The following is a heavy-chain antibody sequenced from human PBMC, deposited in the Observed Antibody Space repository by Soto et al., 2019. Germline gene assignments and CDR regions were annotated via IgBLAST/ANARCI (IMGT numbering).Heavy chain of an antibody. Sequence: SGPTLVNPTQTLTLTCTFSGFSLSTSGVGVGWIRQPPGKALEWLALIYWDDDKRYSPSLKSRLTITKDTSKNQVVLTMTNMDPVDTATYYCAHRPALRYFDWLDRFDPWGQGTLVTVS. V-gene: IGHV2-5*02. D-gene: IGHD3-9*01. CDR3: AHRPALRYFDWLDRFDP. CDR1: GFSLSTSGVG. CDR2: IYWDDDK. J-gene: IGHJ5*02.